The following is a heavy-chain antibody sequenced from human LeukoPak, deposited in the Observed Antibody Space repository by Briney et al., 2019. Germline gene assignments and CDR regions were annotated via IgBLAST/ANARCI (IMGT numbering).Heavy chain of an antibody. Sequence: GGALRLSCAPSGFTFSHYRMSWVRQAPGKGLEWVSSISSSSSDIYYADSVKGRFTISRDNAKNSLYLQMNSLRAEDTAVLYCARGYCSGGSCYWAFDIWGQGTMVTVSS. CDR1: GFTFSHYR. J-gene: IGHJ3*02. CDR3: ARGYCSGGSCYWAFDI. D-gene: IGHD2-15*01. V-gene: IGHV3-21*01. CDR2: ISSSSSDI.